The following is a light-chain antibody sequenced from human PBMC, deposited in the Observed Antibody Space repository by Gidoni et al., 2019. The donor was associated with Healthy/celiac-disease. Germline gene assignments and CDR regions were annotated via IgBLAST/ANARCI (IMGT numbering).Light chain of an antibody. Sequence: DIQMTQSPSSLSASVGDRVTITCRASQSISSYLNWYQQKPGKAPKLLIYAASSLQSGVPSRFSGSGSGTDFTLTISSLQPEDFATYHRQQSYKTWTFGQGTKVEIK. V-gene: IGKV1-39*01. J-gene: IGKJ1*01. CDR2: AAS. CDR3: QQSYKTWT. CDR1: QSISSY.